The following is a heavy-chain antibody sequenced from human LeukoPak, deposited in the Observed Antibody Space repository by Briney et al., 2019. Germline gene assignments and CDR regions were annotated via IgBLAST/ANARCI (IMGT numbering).Heavy chain of an antibody. D-gene: IGHD2-2*01. CDR2: ISSSSSTI. CDR1: GFTFSSYS. CDR3: ASEEGIVVVPAAIGVEYYYYYMDV. Sequence: GGSLRLSCAASGFTFSSYSMNWVRQAPGKGVEGVSYISSSSSTIYYADSVKCRFTISRDNAKTSLYLQMTSLSAEDTAVYYCASEEGIVVVPAAIGVEYYYYYMDVWGKGTTVTVSS. J-gene: IGHJ6*03. V-gene: IGHV3-48*01.